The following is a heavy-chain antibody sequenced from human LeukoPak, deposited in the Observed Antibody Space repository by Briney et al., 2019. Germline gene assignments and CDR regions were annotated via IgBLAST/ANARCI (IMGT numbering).Heavy chain of an antibody. V-gene: IGHV1-2*02. CDR1: GYTFTGYY. CDR2: INPNSGGT. J-gene: IGHJ6*01. Sequence: ASVKVSCKASGYTFTGYYMHWVRQAPGQGLEWMGIINPNSGGTNYAQKFQGRVTMTRDTSISTPYMELSSLRSDDTAVYYCVRVPWAEGWFGDPASSLDVWGQGTTVTVS. D-gene: IGHD3-10*01. CDR3: VRVPWAEGWFGDPASSLDV.